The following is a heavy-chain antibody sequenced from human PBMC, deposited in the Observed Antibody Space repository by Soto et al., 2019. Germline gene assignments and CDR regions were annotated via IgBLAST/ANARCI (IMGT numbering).Heavy chain of an antibody. CDR3: ARPLPLDSSGYWAGNWFDP. D-gene: IGHD3-22*01. CDR2: INVGNGNT. CDR1: GYTYISYS. Sequence: ASVKVSCKASGYTYISYSMHWVRQAPGQRLEWMGWINVGNGNTKYSQNFQGRVTMTRNTSISTAYMELSSLRSEDTAVYYCARPLPLDSSGYWAGNWFDPWGQGTLVTVSS. J-gene: IGHJ5*02. V-gene: IGHV1-3*01.